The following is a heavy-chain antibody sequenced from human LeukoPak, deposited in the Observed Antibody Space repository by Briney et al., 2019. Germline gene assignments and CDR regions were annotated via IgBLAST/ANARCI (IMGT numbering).Heavy chain of an antibody. D-gene: IGHD5-24*01. CDR3: AKDRGDGYNWVFDY. CDR1: GFTFTTSG. Sequence: GGSLRLSCAASGFTFTTSGMHWVRQAPGKGLEWVTFMRYDGSNEYYADSVKGRFTISRDNSKDTLYLQMNSLRTEDTAVYYCAKDRGDGYNWVFDYWGQGTLVTV. V-gene: IGHV3-30*02. J-gene: IGHJ4*02. CDR2: MRYDGSNE.